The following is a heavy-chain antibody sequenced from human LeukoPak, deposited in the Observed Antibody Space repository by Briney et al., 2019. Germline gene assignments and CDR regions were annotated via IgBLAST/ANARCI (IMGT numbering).Heavy chain of an antibody. V-gene: IGHV4-59*01. Sequence: PSETLSLTCTVSGGSISSYYWSWIRQPPGKGLEWIGYIYYSGSTNYNPSLKSRVTISVDTSKNQFSLKLSSVTAADTAVYYCASTSEGYCSGGSCYATPYFDYWGQGTPVTVSS. CDR3: ASTSEGYCSGGSCYATPYFDY. CDR2: IYYSGST. J-gene: IGHJ4*02. CDR1: GGSISSYY. D-gene: IGHD2-15*01.